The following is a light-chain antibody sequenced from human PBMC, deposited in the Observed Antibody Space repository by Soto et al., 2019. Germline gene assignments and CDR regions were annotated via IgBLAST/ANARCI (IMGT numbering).Light chain of an antibody. V-gene: IGKV3-15*01. CDR1: QSVSVD. CDR2: GAS. J-gene: IGKJ1*01. CDR3: QQYFEWPPMT. Sequence: EIVMTQSPATLSVSPGERVTLSCRASQSVSVDLAWYQQRPGQAPRLLIYGASTRATGIPVRFSGSGSGTEFSLTISSLQSEDFAFYYCQQYFEWPPMTFGQGTKVDIK.